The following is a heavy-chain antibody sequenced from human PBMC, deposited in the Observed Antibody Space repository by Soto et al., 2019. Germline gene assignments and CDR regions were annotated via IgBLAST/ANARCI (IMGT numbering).Heavy chain of an antibody. CDR1: GFTFSSYA. Sequence: QVQLVESGGGVVQPGRSLRLSCAASGFTFSSYAMHWVRQAPGKGLEWVAVISYDGSNKYYADSVKGRFTISRDNSKNTLYLQMNSLRAEDTAVYYCARERSWGGWFDPWGQGTLVTVSS. J-gene: IGHJ5*02. CDR2: ISYDGSNK. V-gene: IGHV3-30-3*01. D-gene: IGHD3-16*01. CDR3: ARERSWGGWFDP.